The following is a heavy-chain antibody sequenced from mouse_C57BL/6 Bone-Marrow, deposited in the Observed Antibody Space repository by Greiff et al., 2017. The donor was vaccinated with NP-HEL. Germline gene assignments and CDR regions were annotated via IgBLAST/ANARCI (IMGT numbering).Heavy chain of an antibody. V-gene: IGHV1-53*01. D-gene: IGHD2-9*01. J-gene: IGHJ2*01. CDR1: GYTFTSYW. CDR3: ARPSMVTRTDDFDY. Sequence: VKLVESGTELVKPGASVKLSCKASGYTFTSYWMHWVKQRPGQGLEWIGNINPSNGGTNYNEKFKSKATLTVDKSSSTAYMQLSSLTSEDSAVYYCARPSMVTRTDDFDYWGQGTTLTVSS. CDR2: INPSNGGT.